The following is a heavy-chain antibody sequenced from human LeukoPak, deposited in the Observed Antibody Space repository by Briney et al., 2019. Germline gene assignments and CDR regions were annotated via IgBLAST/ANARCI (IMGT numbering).Heavy chain of an antibody. CDR2: ISSSSSYI. CDR3: AKLREWELPDLFDY. D-gene: IGHD1-26*01. Sequence: GGSLRLSCAASGFTFSSYSMNWVRQAPGKGLEWVSSISSSSSYIYYAVSLKGRFTISRDNAKNSLYLQMNSLRAEDTAVYYCAKLREWELPDLFDYWGQGTLVTVSS. CDR1: GFTFSSYS. V-gene: IGHV3-21*04. J-gene: IGHJ4*02.